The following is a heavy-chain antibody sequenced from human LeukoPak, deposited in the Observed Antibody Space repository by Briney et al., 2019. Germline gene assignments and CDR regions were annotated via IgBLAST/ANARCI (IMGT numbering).Heavy chain of an antibody. J-gene: IGHJ4*02. CDR1: GFTFSSYY. Sequence: PSGSLSLSCAASGFTFSSYYMSWVRQAPGKGLEWVAVIYYGGSTNYNASFKSRVTISVDTYKNQYSLKLSYETAADTAVYFCARESYGYFDYWGQGTLVTVSS. CDR3: ARESYGYFDY. V-gene: IGHV4-59*12. D-gene: IGHD5-18*01. CDR2: IYYGGST.